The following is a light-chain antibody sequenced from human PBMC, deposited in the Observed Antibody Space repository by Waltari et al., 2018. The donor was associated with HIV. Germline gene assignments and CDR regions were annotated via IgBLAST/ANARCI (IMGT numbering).Light chain of an antibody. Sequence: QSALTQPASVSGSPGQSDPIFCTGPSSDVAGYNYYSWYLQHPGKAPKVLIYDVSKRPSGVSNRFSGSKSANTASLTISGLQAEDEADYYCTSYRRGNSYVFGTGTTVTVV. V-gene: IGLV2-14*01. CDR2: DVS. J-gene: IGLJ1*01. CDR3: TSYRRGNSYV. CDR1: SSDVAGYNY.